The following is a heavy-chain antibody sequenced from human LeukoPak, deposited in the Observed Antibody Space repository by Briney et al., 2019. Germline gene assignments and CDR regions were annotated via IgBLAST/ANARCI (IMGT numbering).Heavy chain of an antibody. Sequence: GGSLRLSCTASGFTFGDYAMSWVRQAPGKGLEWVGFIRSKAYGGTTEYAASVKGRFTISRDDSKSIAYLQMDSLKTEDTAVYYCTDDASDYWGQGTLVTVSS. CDR1: GFTFGDYA. D-gene: IGHD2-2*01. V-gene: IGHV3-49*04. CDR2: IRSKAYGGTT. CDR3: TDDASDY. J-gene: IGHJ4*02.